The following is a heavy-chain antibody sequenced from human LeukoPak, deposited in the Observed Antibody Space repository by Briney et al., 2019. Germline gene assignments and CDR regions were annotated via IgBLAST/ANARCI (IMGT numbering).Heavy chain of an antibody. V-gene: IGHV3-23*01. J-gene: IGHJ6*03. CDR1: GFTFSSYA. D-gene: IGHD1-14*01. CDR3: AKGGTSSYYYYYYMDV. CDR2: ISGSGGST. Sequence: PGGSLRPSCAASGFTFSSYAMSWVRQAPGKGLEWVSAISGSGGSTYYADSVKGRFTISRDNSKNTLYLQMNSLRAEDTAVYYCAKGGTSSYYYYYYMDVWGKGTTVTVSS.